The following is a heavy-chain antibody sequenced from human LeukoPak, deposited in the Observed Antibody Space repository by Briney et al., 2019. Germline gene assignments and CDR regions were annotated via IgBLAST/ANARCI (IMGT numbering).Heavy chain of an antibody. CDR2: IYYSGST. CDR3: ARGAGDYYFDY. Sequence: SETLSLTCTVSGGSISSRSYYWSWIRQPPGKGLEWIGYIYYSGSTNYNPSLKSRVTISVDTSKNQFSLKLSSVTAADTAVYYCARGAGDYYFDYWGQGTLVTVSS. J-gene: IGHJ4*02. D-gene: IGHD1-26*01. V-gene: IGHV4-61*01. CDR1: GGSISSRSYY.